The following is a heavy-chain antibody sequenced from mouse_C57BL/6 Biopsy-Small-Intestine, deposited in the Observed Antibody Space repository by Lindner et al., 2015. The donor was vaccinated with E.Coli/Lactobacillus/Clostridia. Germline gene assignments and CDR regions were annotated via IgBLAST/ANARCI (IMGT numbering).Heavy chain of an antibody. CDR1: GYTFTSYI. D-gene: IGHD2-5*01. Sequence: VQLQESGPEVVKPGASVKMSCKVSGYTFTSYIMFWVKQKPGQGLEWIGYINPYNDGTEYNEKFKGKATLTSDKSSSTAYMELSSLTSEDSAVYYCVRSGYYSNYGMDYWGQGTSVTVSS. CDR3: VRSGYYSNYGMDY. J-gene: IGHJ4*01. V-gene: IGHV1-14*01. CDR2: INPYNDGT.